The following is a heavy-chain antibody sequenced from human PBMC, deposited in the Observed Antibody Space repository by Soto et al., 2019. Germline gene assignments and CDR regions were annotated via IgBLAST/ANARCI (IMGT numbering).Heavy chain of an antibody. CDR1: VYTFTGYY. CDR3: ARVGGYTYGAVDY. D-gene: IGHD5-18*01. V-gene: IGHV1-46*01. J-gene: IGHJ4*02. CDR2: INPSGGST. Sequence: ASVKVSCKASVYTFTGYYMHWVRQAPGQGLEWMGWINPSGGSTTYAQKFQGRVTMTRDTSTSTVYMELSSLRSEDTAVYYCARVGGYTYGAVDYWGQGTLVTVSS.